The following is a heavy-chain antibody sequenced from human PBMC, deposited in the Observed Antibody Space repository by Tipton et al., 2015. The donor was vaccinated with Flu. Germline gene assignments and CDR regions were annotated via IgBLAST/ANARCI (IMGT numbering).Heavy chain of an antibody. D-gene: IGHD3-22*01. CDR2: ISSGGNDK. Sequence: SLRLSCAASGFTFSDYTMHWVRQAPGTGPEWVAVISSGGNDKYYANAVKGRFTISRDNSNNTLYLQMNSLRVEGTAVYYCAKHRYDSIGYPLYFYVMDVWGQGTTVTVSS. CDR1: GFTFSDYT. J-gene: IGHJ6*02. CDR3: AKHRYDSIGYPLYFYVMDV. V-gene: IGHV3-30*05.